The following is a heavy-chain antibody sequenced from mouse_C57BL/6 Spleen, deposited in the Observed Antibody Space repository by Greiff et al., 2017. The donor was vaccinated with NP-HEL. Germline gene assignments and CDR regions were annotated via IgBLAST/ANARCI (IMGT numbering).Heavy chain of an antibody. CDR3: AREEGDGYSYFDY. Sequence: EVHLVESEGGLVQPGSSMKLSCTASGFTFSDYYMAWVRQVPEKGLEWVANINYDGSSTYYLDSLKSRFIISRDNAKNILYLQMSSLKSEDTATYYCAREEGDGYSYFDYWGQGTTLTVSS. CDR1: GFTFSDYY. D-gene: IGHD2-3*01. J-gene: IGHJ2*01. CDR2: INYDGSST. V-gene: IGHV5-16*01.